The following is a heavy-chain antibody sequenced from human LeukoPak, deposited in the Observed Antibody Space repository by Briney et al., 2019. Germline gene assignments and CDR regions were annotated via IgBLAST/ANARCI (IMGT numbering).Heavy chain of an antibody. CDR1: GFTVSSNY. J-gene: IGHJ4*02. D-gene: IGHD3-10*01. CDR2: IYSGGST. CDR3: ARAPRLYMVRGVIIPGGFDY. V-gene: IGHV3-53*01. Sequence: GGSLRLSCAASGFTVSSNYMSWVRQAPGKGLEWVSVIYSGGSTYYADSVKGRSTISRDNSKNTLYLQMNSLRAEDTAVYYCARAPRLYMVRGVIIPGGFDYWGQGTLVTVSS.